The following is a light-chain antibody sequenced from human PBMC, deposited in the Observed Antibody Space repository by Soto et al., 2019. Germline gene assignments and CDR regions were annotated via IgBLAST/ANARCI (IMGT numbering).Light chain of an antibody. CDR2: KAS. Sequence: DIQMTQSPSTLSASVGDRVTITCRASQSISSWLAWYQQKPGKAPKLLINKASTLESGVPSRFSGSGSGTEFPLPISSLQPDHFATYYSPNYHIYSPLGQGPKVQI. CDR3: PNYHIYSP. CDR1: QSISSW. J-gene: IGKJ1*01. V-gene: IGKV1-5*03.